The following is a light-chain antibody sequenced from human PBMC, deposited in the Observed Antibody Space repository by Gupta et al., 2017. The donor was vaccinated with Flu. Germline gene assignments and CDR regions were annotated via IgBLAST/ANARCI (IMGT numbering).Light chain of an antibody. V-gene: IGKV1-5*03. CDR2: KAS. CDR3: QQYNSYPWA. J-gene: IGKJ1*01. CDR1: QSISSW. Sequence: DIQMTQSPSTLSASVGDRVTITCRASQSISSWLAWYQQKPGKAPRLLIYKASSSESGVPSRFSGSGSGTEFSLTISSLQPDDFATYYCQQYNSYPWAFGQGTXVEVK.